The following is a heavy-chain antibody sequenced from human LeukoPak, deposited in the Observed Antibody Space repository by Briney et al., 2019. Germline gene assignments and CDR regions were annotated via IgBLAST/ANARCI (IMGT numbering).Heavy chain of an antibody. CDR2: IYTSGST. V-gene: IGHV4-61*02. D-gene: IGHD1-26*01. CDR3: ARDWVIVRARSRGAFDI. Sequence: PSETLSRTCTVSGGSISSGSYYWSWIRQPAGKGLEWIGRIYTSGSTNYNPSLKSRVTISVDTSKNQFSLKLSSVTAADTAVYYCARDWVIVRARSRGAFDIWGQGTMVTVSS. J-gene: IGHJ3*02. CDR1: GGSISSGSYY.